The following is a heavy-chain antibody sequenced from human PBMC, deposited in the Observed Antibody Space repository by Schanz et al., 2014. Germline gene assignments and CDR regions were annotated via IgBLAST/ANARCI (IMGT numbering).Heavy chain of an antibody. D-gene: IGHD3-3*01. J-gene: IGHJ4*02. Sequence: QVQLVESGGGVVQPGRSLRLSCAASGFTFSSYGMHWVRQAPGKGLEWVSGITGASDHIDYAESVKGRFTISRDNSKNALYLQMNSLRAEDTAVYYCVRDSFFAFDYWGQGTLVTVSS. CDR1: GFTFSSYG. CDR2: ITGASDHI. V-gene: IGHV3-NL1*01. CDR3: VRDSFFAFDY.